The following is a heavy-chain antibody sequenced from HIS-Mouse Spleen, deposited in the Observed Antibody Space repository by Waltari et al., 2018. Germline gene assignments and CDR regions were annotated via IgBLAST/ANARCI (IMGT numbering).Heavy chain of an antibody. J-gene: IGHJ3*02. CDR2: IYYSGST. Sequence: QVQLQESGPGLVKPSETLSLTCTVSGGSVSSGSYSWSWIRQPPGKGLEWIGYIYYSGSTNYNPSLKSRVTISVDTSKNQFSLKLSSVTAADTAVYYCARDTYSGSYPDAFDIWGQGTMVTVSS. D-gene: IGHD1-26*01. CDR1: GGSVSSGSYS. CDR3: ARDTYSGSYPDAFDI. V-gene: IGHV4-61*01.